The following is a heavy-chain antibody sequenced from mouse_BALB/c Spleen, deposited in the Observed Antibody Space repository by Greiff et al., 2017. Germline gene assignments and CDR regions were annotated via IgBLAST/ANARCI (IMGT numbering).Heavy chain of an antibody. CDR3: TRDTKSRYFDY. Sequence: VQLKQSGAELARPGASVKLSCKASGYSFTSYWMHWVKQRPGQGLEWIGAIYPGNSDTSYNQKFKGKAKLTAVTSASTAYMELSSLTNEDSAVYYCTRDTKSRYFDYWGQGTTLTVSS. CDR1: GYSFTSYW. V-gene: IGHV1-5*01. J-gene: IGHJ2*01. CDR2: IYPGNSDT.